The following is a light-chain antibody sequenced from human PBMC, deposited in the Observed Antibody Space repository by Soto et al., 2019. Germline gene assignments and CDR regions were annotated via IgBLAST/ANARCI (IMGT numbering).Light chain of an antibody. J-gene: IGLJ3*02. CDR2: EAS. Sequence: QSALTQPPSASGSPGQSVTISCTGTSSDVGAYNYVSWYQQHPGKAPKLMIYEASKRPSGVPDRFSGSKSGNTASLTVSGLQAEDEADYYCSSYAGSNNGVFGGGTKLTVL. CDR3: SSYAGSNNGV. CDR1: SSDVGAYNY. V-gene: IGLV2-8*01.